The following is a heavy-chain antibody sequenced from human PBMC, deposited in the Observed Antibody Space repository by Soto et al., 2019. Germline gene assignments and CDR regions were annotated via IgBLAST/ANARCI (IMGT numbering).Heavy chain of an antibody. CDR1: GGTFSSYA. J-gene: IGHJ4*02. CDR3: ARDPYSSSSSSNATDY. D-gene: IGHD6-6*01. Sequence: QVQLVQSGAEVKKPGSSVKVSCKASGGTFSSYAISWVRQAPGQGLEWMGGIIPIFGTANYAQKFQGRVTMTAVESTSTAYMELSSLRSEDTAVYYCARDPYSSSSSSNATDYWGQGTLVTVSS. CDR2: IIPIFGTA. V-gene: IGHV1-69*12.